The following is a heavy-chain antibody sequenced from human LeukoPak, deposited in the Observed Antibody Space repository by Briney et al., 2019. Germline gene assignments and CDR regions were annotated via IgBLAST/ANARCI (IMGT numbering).Heavy chain of an antibody. V-gene: IGHV3-21*01. CDR3: ARVLHKRNYDSSDYYGY. D-gene: IGHD3-22*01. CDR1: GFTFSSYS. CDR2: ISSSSSYI. J-gene: IGHJ4*02. Sequence: GGSLRLSCAASGFTFSSYSMSWVRQAPGKGLEWVSSISSSSSYIYYADSVKGRFTISRDNAKNSLYLQMNSLRAEDTAVYYCARVLHKRNYDSSDYYGYWGQGILVTVSS.